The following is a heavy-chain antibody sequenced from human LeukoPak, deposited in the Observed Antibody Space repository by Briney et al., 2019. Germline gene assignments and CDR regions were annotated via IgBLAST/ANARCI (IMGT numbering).Heavy chain of an antibody. D-gene: IGHD2-15*01. V-gene: IGHV4-34*01. Sequence: PSETLSLTCAVYGGSFSGYYWTWIRQPPGKGLEWIGEINHSGSTNYNPSLKGRVTISVDTSKNQFSLKLSSVTAADTAVYYCARVRGPFVVVVPAAINDAFDIWGQGTMVTVSS. CDR1: GGSFSGYY. J-gene: IGHJ3*02. CDR3: ARVRGPFVVVVPAAINDAFDI. CDR2: INHSGST.